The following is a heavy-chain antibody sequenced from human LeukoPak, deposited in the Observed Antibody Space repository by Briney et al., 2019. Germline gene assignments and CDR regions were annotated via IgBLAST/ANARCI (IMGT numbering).Heavy chain of an antibody. J-gene: IGHJ5*02. V-gene: IGHV3-30*02. CDR3: ARLWFGEGSFDWFDP. Sequence: PGGSLRLSCAASGFTFSSYGMHWVRQAPGRGLEWVAFIRYDGCNKYYADSVKGRFTISRDNSKNTLYLQMNSLRAEDTAVYHCARLWFGEGSFDWFDPWGQGTLVTVSS. CDR2: IRYDGCNK. CDR1: GFTFSSYG. D-gene: IGHD3-10*01.